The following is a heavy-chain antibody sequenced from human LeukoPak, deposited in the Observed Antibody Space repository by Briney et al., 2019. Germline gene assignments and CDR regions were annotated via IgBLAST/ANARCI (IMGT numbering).Heavy chain of an antibody. CDR1: GGTFSSYA. CDR2: IIPIFGTA. D-gene: IGHD2-2*01. V-gene: IGHV1-69*06. CDR3: AGGYCSSTSCLGWFDP. J-gene: IGHJ5*02. Sequence: ASVKVCCKASGGTFSSYAISWVRQAPGQGLEWMGGIIPIFGTANYAQKFQGRVTITADKSTSTAYMELSSLRSEDTAVYYCAGGYCSSTSCLGWFDPWGQGTLVTVSS.